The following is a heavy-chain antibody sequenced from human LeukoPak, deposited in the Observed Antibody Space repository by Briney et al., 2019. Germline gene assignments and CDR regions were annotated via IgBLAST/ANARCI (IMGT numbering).Heavy chain of an antibody. D-gene: IGHD3-3*01. V-gene: IGHV1-18*01. CDR2: ISGHSGNT. CDR1: GYTFSSYG. CDR3: ARTRDSYYDFWSGEILDY. Sequence: ASVRVSCKTSGYTFSSYGISWVRQAPGQGLEWMGWISGHSGNTNYAQKLQGRVTVTTDTSTTTAYMELRSLRFDDAAVYYCARTRDSYYDFWSGEILDYWGQGTLVTVSS. J-gene: IGHJ4*02.